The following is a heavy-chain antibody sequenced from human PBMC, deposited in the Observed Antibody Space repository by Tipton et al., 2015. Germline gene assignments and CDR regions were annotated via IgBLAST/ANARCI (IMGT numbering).Heavy chain of an antibody. J-gene: IGHJ4*02. V-gene: IGHV1-18*01. Sequence: QVQLVQSGAEVKRSGASVTVSCKASNYTFSAFGINWVRQAPGQGLERMGWVNPLNGNTNLPRKHWARAFLTTDTSTNAVYMELRSRTPEDSAVYYCARDRDDVDWYAIDYWGQGTLVTVSS. CDR1: NYTFSAFG. D-gene: IGHD6-13*01. CDR2: VNPLNGNT. CDR3: ARDRDDVDWYAIDY.